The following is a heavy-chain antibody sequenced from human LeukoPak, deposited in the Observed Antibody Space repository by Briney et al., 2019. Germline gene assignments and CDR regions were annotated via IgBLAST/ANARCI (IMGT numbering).Heavy chain of an antibody. D-gene: IGHD3-10*01. CDR1: GGSMSNYY. Sequence: SETLSLTCTVSGGSMSNYYWSWIRQPAGKGLEWIGRIYTSGSTNYNPSLKSRVTISVDTSKNQFSLRLSSVTAADTAVYYCAREVVRGVVDYWGQGTLVTVSS. CDR2: IYTSGST. V-gene: IGHV4-4*07. CDR3: AREVVRGVVDY. J-gene: IGHJ4*02.